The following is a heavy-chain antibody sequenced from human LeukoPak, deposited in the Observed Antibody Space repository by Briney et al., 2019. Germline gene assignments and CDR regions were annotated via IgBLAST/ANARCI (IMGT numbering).Heavy chain of an antibody. CDR2: IYPGDSDT. D-gene: IGHD3-10*01. CDR1: GYSFTSYW. CDR3: ARGSGTNYNPYNCFDP. V-gene: IGHV5-51*01. Sequence: GESLKISCKGSGYSFTSYWIGWVRQMPGKGLEWMGIIYPGDSDTRYSPSFQGQVTISADKSISTAYLQWSSLKASDTAFYYCARGSGTNYNPYNCFDPWGQEPWSPSPQ. J-gene: IGHJ5*02.